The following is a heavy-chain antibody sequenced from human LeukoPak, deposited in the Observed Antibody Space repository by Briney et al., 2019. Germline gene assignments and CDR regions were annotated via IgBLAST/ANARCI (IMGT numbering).Heavy chain of an antibody. CDR1: GFTFSSDA. V-gene: IGHV3-23*01. J-gene: IGHJ4*02. D-gene: IGHD2-21*02. CDR3: AKDRIVVVTANFDY. Sequence: GGSLRLSCAASGFTFSSDAMSWVRQAPGKGLEWVSAISGSGGSTYYADSVKGRFTISRDNSKNTLYLQMNSLRAEDTAVYYCAKDRIVVVTANFDYWGQGTLVTVSS. CDR2: ISGSGGST.